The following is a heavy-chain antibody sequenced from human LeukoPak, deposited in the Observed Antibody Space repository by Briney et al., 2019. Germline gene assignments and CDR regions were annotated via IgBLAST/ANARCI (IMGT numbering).Heavy chain of an antibody. D-gene: IGHD2-15*01. CDR3: ARDRVESYYYYGMDV. V-gene: IGHV4-59*01. CDR1: DGSISTYY. Sequence: PSETLSLTCTVSDGSISTYYWSWIRQPPGKGLEWIGYIYYSGSTNYNPSLKSRVTMSVDTSKNQFSLKLSSVTAADTAVYYCARDRVESYYYYGMDVWGQGTTLTVSS. CDR2: IYYSGST. J-gene: IGHJ6*02.